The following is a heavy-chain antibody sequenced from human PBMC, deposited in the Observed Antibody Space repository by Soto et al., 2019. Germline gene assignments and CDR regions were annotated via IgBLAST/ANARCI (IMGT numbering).Heavy chain of an antibody. V-gene: IGHV3-23*01. J-gene: IGHJ4*02. CDR3: AKDNPEYSYGPLNYFDY. CDR2: ISGSGGST. Sequence: PGGSLRLSCAASGFTFSSYAMSWVRQAPGKGLEWVSAISGSGGSTYYADSVKGRFTISRDDSKNTLYLQMNSLRAEDTAVYYCAKDNPEYSYGPLNYFDYWGQGTLVTVSS. CDR1: GFTFSSYA. D-gene: IGHD5-18*01.